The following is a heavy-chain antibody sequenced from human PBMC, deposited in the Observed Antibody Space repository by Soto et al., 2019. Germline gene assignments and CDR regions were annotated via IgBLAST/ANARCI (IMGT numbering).Heavy chain of an antibody. V-gene: IGHV3-30-3*01. D-gene: IGHD1-26*01. Sequence: QVQLVESGGGVVQPGRSLRLSCAASGFTFSSYAMHWVRQAPGKGLEWVAVISYDGSNKYYADSVKGRFTISRDNSKNTLYLQMNSLRAEDTAVYYCARDQVGVGATDYFDYWGQGTLVTVSS. CDR2: ISYDGSNK. CDR1: GFTFSSYA. CDR3: ARDQVGVGATDYFDY. J-gene: IGHJ4*02.